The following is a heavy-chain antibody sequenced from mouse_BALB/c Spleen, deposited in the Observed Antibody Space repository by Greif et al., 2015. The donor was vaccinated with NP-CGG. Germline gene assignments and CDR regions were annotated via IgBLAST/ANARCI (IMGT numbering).Heavy chain of an antibody. D-gene: IGHD2-3*01. J-gene: IGHJ2*01. CDR1: GYTFTSYW. CDR2: IYPGSGST. CDR3: TRLGYYGY. Sequence: LQQPGSELVRPGASVKLSCKASGYTFTSYWMHWVKQRPGQGLEWIGNIYPGSGSTNYDEKFKSKATLTVDTSSSTAYMQLSSLTSEDSAVYYCTRLGYYGYWGQGTTLTVSS. V-gene: IGHV1S22*01.